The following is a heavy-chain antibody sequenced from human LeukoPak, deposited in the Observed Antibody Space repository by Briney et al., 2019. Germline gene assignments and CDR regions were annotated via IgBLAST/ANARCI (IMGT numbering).Heavy chain of an antibody. D-gene: IGHD6-19*01. V-gene: IGHV4-59*01. CDR3: ARGRTSGWFIDFDY. CDR2: IYYSGGT. CDR1: GGSINTYY. Sequence: PSETLPLTCSVSGGSINTYYWSWIRQPPGKGLEWIGYIYYSGGTNYNPSLKSRVIISVDTSKNQFSLKLSSVTAADTAVYYCARGRTSGWFIDFDYWGQGTLVTVSS. J-gene: IGHJ4*02.